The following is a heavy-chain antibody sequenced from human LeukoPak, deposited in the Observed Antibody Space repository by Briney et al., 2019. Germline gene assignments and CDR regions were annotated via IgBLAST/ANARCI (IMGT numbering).Heavy chain of an antibody. V-gene: IGHV3-48*03. Sequence: GGSLRLSCAASGFTFSSYEMNCVSHARGKGLEWVSYISSSGSTIYYADSVKGRFTISRDNAHNLVQLQMHSLRPEDTGVYYCARAVALDYWGQGTLVTVSS. CDR1: GFTFSSYE. J-gene: IGHJ4*02. CDR2: ISSSGSTI. CDR3: ARAVALDY.